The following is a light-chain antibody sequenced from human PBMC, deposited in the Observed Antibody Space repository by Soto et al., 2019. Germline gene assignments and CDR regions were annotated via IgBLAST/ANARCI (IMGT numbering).Light chain of an antibody. Sequence: DIQMTQSPSTLSASVGDRFTITCRSSQSISRLLAWYQQKPGKAPKVLIYAASSLQSGVPSRFSGSGSETDFTLTISSLQPEDFATYSCQHSTTWTFGQGTKVDIK. J-gene: IGKJ1*01. CDR2: AAS. CDR3: QHSTTWT. CDR1: QSISRL. V-gene: IGKV1-39*01.